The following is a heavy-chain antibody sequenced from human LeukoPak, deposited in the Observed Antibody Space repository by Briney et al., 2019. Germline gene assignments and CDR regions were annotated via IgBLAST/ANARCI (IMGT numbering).Heavy chain of an antibody. V-gene: IGHV1-18*01. J-gene: IGHJ4*02. D-gene: IGHD5/OR15-5a*01. CDR2: ISAYTGNT. CDR3: AREVSTLFDY. CDR1: GYTFTSYG. Sequence: ASVKVSCKASGYTFTSYGISWVRQAPGEGLEWMGWISAYTGNTNYAQKLQGRVTMTTDTFTSTAYMELRSLRSDDTAVYYCAREVSTLFDYWGQGTLVTVSS.